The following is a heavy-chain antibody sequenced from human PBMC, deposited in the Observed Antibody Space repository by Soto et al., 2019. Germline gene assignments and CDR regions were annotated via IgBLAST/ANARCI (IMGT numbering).Heavy chain of an antibody. V-gene: IGHV3-9*03. CDR3: AKDWNDILTGIVDY. CDR1: GFTFDDYA. J-gene: IGHJ4*02. D-gene: IGHD3-9*01. CDR2: ISWNSGSI. Sequence: HPGGSLRLSCAASGFTFDDYAMHWVRQAPGKGLEWVSGISWNSGSIGYADSVKGRFTISRDNAKNSLYLQMNSLRAEDMALYYCAKDWNDILTGIVDYWGQGTLVTVSS.